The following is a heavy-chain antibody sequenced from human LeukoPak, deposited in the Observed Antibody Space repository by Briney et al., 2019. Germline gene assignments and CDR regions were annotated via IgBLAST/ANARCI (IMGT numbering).Heavy chain of an antibody. J-gene: IGHJ4*02. CDR3: ARESLDEQLFDY. V-gene: IGHV3-21*01. Sequence: GGSLRLSCAASGFTFSSYSMNWVRQAPGKGPEWVSSISSSSSYIYYADSVKGRFTISRDNAKNSLYLQMNSLRAEDTAVYYCARESLDEQLFDYWGQGTLVTVSS. CDR1: GFTFSSYS. D-gene: IGHD6-13*01. CDR2: ISSSSSYI.